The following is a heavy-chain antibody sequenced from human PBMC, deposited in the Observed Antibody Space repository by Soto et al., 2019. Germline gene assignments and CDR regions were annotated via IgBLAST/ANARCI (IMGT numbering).Heavy chain of an antibody. CDR2: IKQDGSEK. CDR1: GFTFSSYW. D-gene: IGHD3-16*01. Sequence: EVQLVESGGGLVQPGGSLRLSCAASGFTFSSYWMSWVRQAPGKGLEWVANIKQDGSEKYYVDSVKGRFTISRDNAKNSLYLQMNSLRAEDTAVYYCAREGYYYYIWDQNWYFDLWGRGTLVTVSS. V-gene: IGHV3-7*01. CDR3: AREGYYYYIWDQNWYFDL. J-gene: IGHJ2*01.